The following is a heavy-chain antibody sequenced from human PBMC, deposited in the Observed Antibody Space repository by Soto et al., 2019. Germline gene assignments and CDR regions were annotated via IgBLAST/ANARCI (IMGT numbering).Heavy chain of an antibody. Sequence: SEPLSLTCAVYGGPFSGHCWSWISQPTGKGLEWIGEINHSGSTNYNPSLKSRVTISVDTSKNQFSLKLSSVTAADTAVYYCARGPDCSSTSCAIDYWGQGTLVTVSS. D-gene: IGHD2-2*01. V-gene: IGHV4-34*01. CDR1: GGPFSGHC. CDR2: INHSGST. CDR3: ARGPDCSSTSCAIDY. J-gene: IGHJ4*02.